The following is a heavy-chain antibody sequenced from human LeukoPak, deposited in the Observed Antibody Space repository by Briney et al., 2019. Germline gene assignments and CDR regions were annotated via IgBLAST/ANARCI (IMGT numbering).Heavy chain of an antibody. CDR1: GFTLSSHN. V-gene: IGHV3-48*01. J-gene: IGHJ3*02. Sequence: GGSLRLSCVASGFTLSSHNINWVRQAPGKGLEWVSHISSSGSITYYGDSVKGRITISRDNAKNSVSLYMNSLRAEDSAVYYCARPGITAFDIWGQGIMVTVSS. CDR3: ARPGITAFDI. D-gene: IGHD3-10*01. CDR2: ISSSGSIT.